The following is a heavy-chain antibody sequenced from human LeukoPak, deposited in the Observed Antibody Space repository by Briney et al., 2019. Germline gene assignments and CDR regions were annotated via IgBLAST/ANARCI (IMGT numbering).Heavy chain of an antibody. Sequence: PSETLSLTCTVSGDSISTSNSYWGWIRQPPGKGLEWIGSIYYSGNTYYNASLKSRVTISVDTSKNQFSLKLSSVTAADTAVYYCARVGSGYDPYNWFDPWGQGTLVTVSS. CDR2: IYYSGNT. D-gene: IGHD5-12*01. CDR1: GDSISTSNSY. V-gene: IGHV4-39*01. J-gene: IGHJ5*02. CDR3: ARVGSGYDPYNWFDP.